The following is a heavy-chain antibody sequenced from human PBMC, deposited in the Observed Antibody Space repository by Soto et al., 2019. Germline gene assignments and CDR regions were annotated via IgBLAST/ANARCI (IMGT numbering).Heavy chain of an antibody. D-gene: IGHD3-10*01. CDR2: INPRDGGT. J-gene: IGHJ5*02. Sequence: ASVKVSCKTSGYTFTNYYMHWVRQAPGQGLEWMGIINPRDGGTSYTQKFQGRVTMTRDTSTHTVYMEVSGLRAEDTAVYYCGRDYYGSGSYYDGPGNWFDPWGQG. CDR1: GYTFTNYY. CDR3: GRDYYGSGSYYDGPGNWFDP. V-gene: IGHV1-46*03.